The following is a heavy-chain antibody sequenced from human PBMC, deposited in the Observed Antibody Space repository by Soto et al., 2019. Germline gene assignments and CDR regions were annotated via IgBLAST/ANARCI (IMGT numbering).Heavy chain of an antibody. V-gene: IGHV4-4*07. CDR3: ARGGSYCNF. CDR2: IYSSGST. CDR1: GGSVTTNY. D-gene: IGHD1-26*01. Sequence: QVQLQESGPGLVKPSETLSLTCTVSGGSVTTNYWSWIRQPAGKGLEWIGRIYSSGSTNYNPSLKSRVSMSMDTSKNQFSLRLTSMTAADTAVYYCARGGSYCNFWGQGTLVTVSS. J-gene: IGHJ4*02.